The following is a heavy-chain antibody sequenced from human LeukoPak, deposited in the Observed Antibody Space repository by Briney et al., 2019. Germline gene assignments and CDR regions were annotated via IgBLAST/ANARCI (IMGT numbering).Heavy chain of an antibody. J-gene: IGHJ4*02. V-gene: IGHV3-48*01. D-gene: IGHD2-2*01. CDR3: ARVGNTGDAVIIPAAMGFDN. Sequence: GGSLRLSCAASGFIFGDYNMNWVREVPGKGVEWISYMSSTSTTIFYADSVKGRFTISRDNAKNSLYLQMNSLRAEDTAVYFCARVGNTGDAVIIPAAMGFDNWGQGTVVTVSS. CDR1: GFIFGDYN. CDR2: MSSTSTTI.